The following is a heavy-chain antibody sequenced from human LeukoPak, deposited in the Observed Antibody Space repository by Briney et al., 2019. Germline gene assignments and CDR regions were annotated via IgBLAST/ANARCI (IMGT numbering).Heavy chain of an antibody. J-gene: IGHJ4*02. V-gene: IGHV3-23*01. CDR1: GFTFSSYA. CDR3: AKDRLGCPYFFHY. CDR2: MGGTGVRT. D-gene: IGHD3-16*01. Sequence: EGSLRLSCASSGFTFSSYAMSWVRQAPGKGLEWVSTMGGTGVRTYYADSVKGRFTISRDNSKNTLYLQINSLRAEDTAVYFCAKDRLGCPYFFHYWRQGTLVTVSS.